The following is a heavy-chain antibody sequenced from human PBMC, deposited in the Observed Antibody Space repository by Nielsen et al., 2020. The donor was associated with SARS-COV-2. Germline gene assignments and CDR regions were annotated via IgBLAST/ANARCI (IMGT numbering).Heavy chain of an antibody. CDR2: IYHGGST. V-gene: IGHV4-4*02. CDR1: GDSISSQTW. Sequence: SETLSLTCGVFGDSISSQTWWSWVRQPPGKGLEWIGQIYHGGSTNYNPSLRSRVAISVDKSNNQFSLKLTSLTAADTAVYYCARMIGYSTSSDSWVQGILVTVSS. CDR3: ARMIGYSTSSDS. D-gene: IGHD4-11*01. J-gene: IGHJ4*02.